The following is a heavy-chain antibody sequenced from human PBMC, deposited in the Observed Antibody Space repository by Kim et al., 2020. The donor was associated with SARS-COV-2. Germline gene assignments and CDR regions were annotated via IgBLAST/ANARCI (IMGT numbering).Heavy chain of an antibody. V-gene: IGHV3-30*18. J-gene: IGHJ6*02. Sequence: GGSLRLSCAASGFTFSNYGMHWVRQAPGKGLEWVAVISHDACNTNYADSVKGRFTISRDNSKNTLYLQMNSLRAEDTAVYYCAKEVSVGDNCGWTYYYYGMCASGEETTLTAS. CDR1: GFTFSNYG. CDR2: ISHDACNT. CDR3: AKEVSVGDNCGWTYYYYGMCA. D-gene: IGHD6-19*01.